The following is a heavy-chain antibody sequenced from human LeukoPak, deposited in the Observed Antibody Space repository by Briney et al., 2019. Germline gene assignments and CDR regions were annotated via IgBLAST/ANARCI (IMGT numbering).Heavy chain of an antibody. CDR3: ARAGGSGTVDY. V-gene: IGHV3-7*01. Sequence: GGSLRLSCAASGFSFSSHGMSWVRQAPGKGLEWVANINQDGGKEYYVDSVKGRFTISRDNAKNSLYLQMNSLRAEDTAVYYCARAGGSGTVDYWGHGTLVTVSS. D-gene: IGHD3-10*01. CDR2: INQDGGKE. J-gene: IGHJ4*01. CDR1: GFSFSSHG.